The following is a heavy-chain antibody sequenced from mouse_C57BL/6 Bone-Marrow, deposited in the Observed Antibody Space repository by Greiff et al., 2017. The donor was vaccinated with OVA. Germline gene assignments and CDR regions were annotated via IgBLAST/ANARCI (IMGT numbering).Heavy chain of an antibody. V-gene: IGHV7-3*01. J-gene: IGHJ2*01. CDR3: ARMRYGSTFDY. D-gene: IGHD1-1*01. Sequence: EVQGVESGGGLVQPGGSLSLSCAASGFTFTDYYMSWVRQPPGKALEWLGFIRNKANGYTTEYSASVKGRFTISRDNSQSILYLQMNALRAEDSATYYFARMRYGSTFDYWGQGTTLTVSS. CDR2: IRNKANGYTT. CDR1: GFTFTDYY.